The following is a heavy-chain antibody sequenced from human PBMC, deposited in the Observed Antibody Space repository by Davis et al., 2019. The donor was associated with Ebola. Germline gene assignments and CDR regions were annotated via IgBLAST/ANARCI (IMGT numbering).Heavy chain of an antibody. V-gene: IGHV3-48*03. CDR3: ARDSGAGGYNGGYFEL. D-gene: IGHD2-8*01. CDR1: GFPFSSFE. Sequence: GGSLRLSCAASGFPFSSFEMNWVRQAPGKGLEWVSYISSSGEITYYADSVKGRFTISRDNSKNTVYLQLSSLRVDDTAVYFCARDSGAGGYNGGYFELWGRGTLVTVSS. J-gene: IGHJ2*01. CDR2: ISSSGEIT.